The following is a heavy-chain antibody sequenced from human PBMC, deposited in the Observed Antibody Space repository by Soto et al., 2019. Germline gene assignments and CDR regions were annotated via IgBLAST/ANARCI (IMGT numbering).Heavy chain of an antibody. D-gene: IGHD3-16*01. CDR1: GFTFSAYA. CDR3: AKDLRRLGVIDF. CDR2: TSHDGTNE. J-gene: IGHJ4*02. Sequence: QVQLVESGGGVVQPGRSLRLSCAASGFTFSAYAMRWVRQAPGKGLECVAVTSHDGTNEYYGDSVKGRFTIFRDNFKNMVYLQMNSLRADDTAVYYCAKDLRRLGVIDFWGQGTLVTVSS. V-gene: IGHV3-30*18.